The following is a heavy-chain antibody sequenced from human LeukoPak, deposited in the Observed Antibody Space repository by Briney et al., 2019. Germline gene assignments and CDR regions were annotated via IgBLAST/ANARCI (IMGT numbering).Heavy chain of an antibody. CDR3: AKERTDYALDY. CDR1: GFTFSNYG. D-gene: IGHD4-17*01. J-gene: IGHJ4*02. V-gene: IGHV3-30*18. CDR2: ISYDGSNK. Sequence: PGGSLRLSCAASGFTFSNYGIHWVRQAPGKGLEWVAVISYDGSNKYYADSVKGRFTISRDNSKNTLYLQVNSLRAEDTAVYYCAKERTDYALDYWGQGTLVTVSS.